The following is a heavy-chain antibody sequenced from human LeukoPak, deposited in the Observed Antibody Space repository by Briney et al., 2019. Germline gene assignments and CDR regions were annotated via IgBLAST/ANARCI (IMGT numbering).Heavy chain of an antibody. CDR3: ARDHSSSWYTYYYYYMDV. D-gene: IGHD6-13*01. Sequence: GASVKVSCKASGYTFTSYAMNWVRQAPGQGLEWMGWINTNTGNPTYAQGFTGRFVFSLDTSVSTAYLQISSLKAEDTAVYYCARDHSSSWYTYYYYYMDVWGKGTTVTVSS. V-gene: IGHV7-4-1*02. J-gene: IGHJ6*03. CDR1: GYTFTSYA. CDR2: INTNTGNP.